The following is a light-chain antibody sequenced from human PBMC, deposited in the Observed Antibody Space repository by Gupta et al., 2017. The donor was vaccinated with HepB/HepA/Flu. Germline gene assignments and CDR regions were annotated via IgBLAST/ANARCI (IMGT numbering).Light chain of an antibody. Sequence: DIQMTQSPSTLSASVGDRVTITCRASQSISSWLAWYQQKPEKAPKLLIYKASSLESGVPSRFSGSGSGTEFTLTISSLQPDDFATYYCQQYNSYPLTFGGGTKVEIK. CDR1: QSISSW. J-gene: IGKJ4*01. V-gene: IGKV1-5*03. CDR3: QQYNSYPLT. CDR2: KAS.